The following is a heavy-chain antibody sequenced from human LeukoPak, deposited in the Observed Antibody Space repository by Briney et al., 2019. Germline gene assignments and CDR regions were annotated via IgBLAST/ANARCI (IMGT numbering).Heavy chain of an antibody. J-gene: IGHJ3*02. CDR1: GGSISSYY. Sequence: SETLSLTCTVSGGSISSYYWSWIRQPAGKGLEWIGRIYTSGSTNYNPSLKSRVTMSVGTSKNQFSLKLSSVTAADTAVYYCARDWPSLMDSSGWYDAFGIWGQGTMVTVSS. D-gene: IGHD6-19*01. CDR3: ARDWPSLMDSSGWYDAFGI. CDR2: IYTSGST. V-gene: IGHV4-4*07.